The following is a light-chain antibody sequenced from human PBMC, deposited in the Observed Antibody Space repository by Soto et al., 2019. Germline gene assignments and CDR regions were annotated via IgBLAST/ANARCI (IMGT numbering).Light chain of an antibody. CDR1: QSVSSN. Sequence: EIVMTQSPATLSVSPGERATLFCRASQSVSSNLAWYQQKAGQAPRLLIYGTSTRATGIPARFSGSGSGTDFTLPISSLQSEDFAVYYCQQYNNWPPLTFGGGTTVEIK. V-gene: IGKV3-15*01. CDR2: GTS. CDR3: QQYNNWPPLT. J-gene: IGKJ4*01.